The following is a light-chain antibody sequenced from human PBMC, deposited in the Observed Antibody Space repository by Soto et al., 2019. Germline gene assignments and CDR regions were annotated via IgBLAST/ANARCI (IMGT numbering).Light chain of an antibody. CDR3: QQYNGYPYT. CDR2: KAS. J-gene: IGKJ2*01. Sequence: DIQMTQSPSTLSASVGDRVTITCRASQSISSWLAWYQQKPGNAPKVLIYKASNLETGVPSRFSGSGSKTEFTLTISSLQPDDFATYYCQQYNGYPYTFGQGTKLEIK. CDR1: QSISSW. V-gene: IGKV1-5*03.